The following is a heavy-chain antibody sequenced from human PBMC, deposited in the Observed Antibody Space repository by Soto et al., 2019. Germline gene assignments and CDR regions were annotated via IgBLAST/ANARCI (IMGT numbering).Heavy chain of an antibody. D-gene: IGHD3-22*01. J-gene: IGHJ4*02. CDR2: IDPSDSQT. CDR1: GYSFAGYW. CDR3: ARQIYDSDTGPNFQYYFDS. Sequence: PGNTRKLSCKGSGYSFAGYWITWVRQKPGKGLDWMGRIDPSDSQTYYSPSFRGHVTISVTKSITTVFLQWSSLRASDTAMYYCARQIYDSDTGPNFQYYFDSWGQGTPVTVSS. V-gene: IGHV5-10-1*01.